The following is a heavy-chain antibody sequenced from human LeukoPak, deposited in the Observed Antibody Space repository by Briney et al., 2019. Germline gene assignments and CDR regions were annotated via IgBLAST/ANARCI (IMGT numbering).Heavy chain of an antibody. V-gene: IGHV4-4*07. CDR1: GGYIRSYY. J-gene: IGHJ5*02. D-gene: IGHD6-6*01. Sequence: PSETLSLTCTVSGGYIRSYYWSWIRQPAGKGLEWIGRIYNSGITNYNPSLKSRVTMSVDTSKNQFSLKVSSVTAADTAVYYCARGPYSGSSSPNWFDPWGQGTLVTVSS. CDR3: ARGPYSGSSSPNWFDP. CDR2: IYNSGIT.